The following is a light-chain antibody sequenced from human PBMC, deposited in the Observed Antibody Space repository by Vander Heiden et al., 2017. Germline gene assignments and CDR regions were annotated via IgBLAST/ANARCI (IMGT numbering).Light chain of an antibody. V-gene: IGKV1-5*01. J-gene: IGKJ2*01. Sequence: DIRMTQSPSKLSSFVGDRVTITCRASQSVSSWLAWYQQKPGKAPKLLIYDASNLQGGVPSRFSGSGSGTEFTLTISRVQPDDFATYYCQQDNSFYTFGQGTKLEI. CDR3: QQDNSFYT. CDR2: DAS. CDR1: QSVSSW.